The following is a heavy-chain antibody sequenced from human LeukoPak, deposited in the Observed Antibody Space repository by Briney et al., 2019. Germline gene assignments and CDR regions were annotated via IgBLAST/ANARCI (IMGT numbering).Heavy chain of an antibody. CDR2: IKRKTDGGTT. J-gene: IGHJ4*02. CDR3: TTKTITPGY. Sequence: TGGSLGLSCAASGFIFRDAWMTWVRQAPGKGLEWVGRIKRKTDGGTTDYAAPVKGRFTISRDDSQNTLYLQMNSLKTEDTAVYYCTTKTITPGYWGEGTLVTVSS. V-gene: IGHV3-15*01. D-gene: IGHD5-24*01. CDR1: GFIFRDAW.